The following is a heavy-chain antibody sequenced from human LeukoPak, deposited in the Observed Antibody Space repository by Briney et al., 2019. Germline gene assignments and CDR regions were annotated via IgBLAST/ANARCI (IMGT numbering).Heavy chain of an antibody. J-gene: IGHJ5*02. D-gene: IGHD5-18*01. CDR1: GESFSGYY. CDR3: ARDRLDTAMVPGWFDP. Sequence: SETLSLTCAVYGESFSGYYWSWIRQPPGKGLEWIGEINHSGSTYYNPSLKSRVTISVDTSKNQFSLKLSSVTAADTAVYYCARDRLDTAMVPGWFDPWGQGTLVTVSS. V-gene: IGHV4-34*01. CDR2: INHSGST.